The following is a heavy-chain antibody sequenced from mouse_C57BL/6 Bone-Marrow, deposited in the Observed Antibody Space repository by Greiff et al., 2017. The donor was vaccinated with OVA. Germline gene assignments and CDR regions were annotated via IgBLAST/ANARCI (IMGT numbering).Heavy chain of an antibody. J-gene: IGHJ3*01. Sequence: QVQLQQPGAELVRPGSSVKLSCKASGYTFTSYWMHWVKQRPIQGLEWIGNIDPSDSETHYNQKFKDKATLTVDKSSSTAYMQLSSLTSEDSAVYYCARDGTAQATAYWGQGTLVTVSA. D-gene: IGHD3-1*01. V-gene: IGHV1-52*01. CDR2: IDPSDSET. CDR3: ARDGTAQATAY. CDR1: GYTFTSYW.